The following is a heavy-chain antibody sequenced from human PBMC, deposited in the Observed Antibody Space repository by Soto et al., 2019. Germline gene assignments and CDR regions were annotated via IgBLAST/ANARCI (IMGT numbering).Heavy chain of an antibody. D-gene: IGHD3-10*01. CDR1: GFTFTSSA. J-gene: IGHJ4*02. CDR3: AAGASYGPEPRNFDC. Sequence: GASVKVSCKASGFTFTSSAMQWVRQARGQRLEWIGWIVVGSGNTNYAQKFQERVTITRDMSTSTAYMELSSLRSEDTAVYYCAAGASYGPEPRNFDCWGQGTLVPVSS. CDR2: IVVGSGNT. V-gene: IGHV1-58*02.